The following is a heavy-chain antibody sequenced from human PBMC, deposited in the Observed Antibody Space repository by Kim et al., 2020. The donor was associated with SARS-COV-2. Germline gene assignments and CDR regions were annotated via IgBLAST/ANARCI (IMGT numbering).Heavy chain of an antibody. CDR2: ISSSSSYT. Sequence: GGSLRLSCAASGFTFSDYYMSWIRQAPGKGLEWVSYISSSSSYTNYADSVKGRFTISRDNAKNSLYLQMNSLRAEDTAVYYCARIMVRGVISYAFDIWGQGTMVTVSS. CDR1: GFTFSDYY. V-gene: IGHV3-11*03. CDR3: ARIMVRGVISYAFDI. D-gene: IGHD3-10*01. J-gene: IGHJ3*02.